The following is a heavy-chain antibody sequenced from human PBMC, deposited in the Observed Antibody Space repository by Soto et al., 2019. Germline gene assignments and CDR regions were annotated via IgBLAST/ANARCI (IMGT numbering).Heavy chain of an antibody. CDR2: ISSNGGST. J-gene: IGHJ4*02. Sequence: PWVSLRLSWSASGLTFSSYAMHWVRQAPGKGLEYVSAISSNGGSTYYADSVKGRFTISRDNSKNTLYLQMSSLRAEDTAVYYCVKGKIVGALTTFDYWGQGTLVTVSS. D-gene: IGHD1-26*01. CDR1: GLTFSSYA. V-gene: IGHV3-64D*06. CDR3: VKGKIVGALTTFDY.